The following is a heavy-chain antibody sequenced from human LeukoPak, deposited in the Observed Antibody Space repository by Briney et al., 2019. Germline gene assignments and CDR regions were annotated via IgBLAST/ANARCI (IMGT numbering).Heavy chain of an antibody. V-gene: IGHV4-59*01. CDR3: ARYDYGDYDYYGMDA. D-gene: IGHD4-17*01. CDR1: GGSISSYY. CDR2: IYYSGST. Sequence: SETLSLTCTVSGGSISSYYWSWIRQPPGKGLEWIGYIYYSGSTNYNPSLKSRVTISVDTSKNQFSLKLSSVTAADTAVYYCARYDYGDYDYYGMDAWGQGTTVTVSS. J-gene: IGHJ6*02.